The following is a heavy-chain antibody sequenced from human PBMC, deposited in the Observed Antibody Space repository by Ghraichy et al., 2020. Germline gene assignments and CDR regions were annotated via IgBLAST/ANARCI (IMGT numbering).Heavy chain of an antibody. J-gene: IGHJ6*02. V-gene: IGHV3-73*01. D-gene: IGHD3-10*01. CDR2: IRSKANAYST. CDR3: VRQLWFGPRVGGYNGLDV. Sequence: GGSLRLSCAASGFTLSGSAVHWVRQASGKGLEWVGRIRSKANAYSTVYDASVQGRFTISRDDSNNTAFLQMNSLKVEDTAVYYGVRQLWFGPRVGGYNGLDVCGHGTTVTVSS. CDR1: GFTLSGSA.